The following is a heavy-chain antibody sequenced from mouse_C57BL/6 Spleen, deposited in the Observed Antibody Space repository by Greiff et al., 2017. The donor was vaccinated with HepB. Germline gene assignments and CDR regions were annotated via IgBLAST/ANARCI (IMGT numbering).Heavy chain of an antibody. CDR2: IDPENGDT. CDR1: GFNIKDDY. D-gene: IGHD1-2*01. V-gene: IGHV14-4*01. J-gene: IGHJ2*01. CDR3: TTHTPLTTAPYFDY. Sequence: VQLQQSGAELVRPGASVKLSCTASGFNIKDDYMHWVKQRPEQGLEWIGWIDPENGDTEYASKFQGKATITADTSSNTAYLQLSSLTSEDTAVYYCTTHTPLTTAPYFDYWGQGTTLTFSS.